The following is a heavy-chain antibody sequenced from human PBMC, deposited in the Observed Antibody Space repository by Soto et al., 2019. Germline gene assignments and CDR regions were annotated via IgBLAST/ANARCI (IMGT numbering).Heavy chain of an antibody. J-gene: IGHJ5*02. Sequence: LSLTCTVSGGSISSSSYYWGWIRQPPGKGLEWIGSIYYSGSTYYNPSLKSRVTISVDTSKNQFSLKLSSVTAADTAVYYCARSSTTVEEWFDPWGQGTLVTVSS. D-gene: IGHD4-17*01. CDR1: GGSISSSSYY. CDR2: IYYSGST. CDR3: ARSSTTVEEWFDP. V-gene: IGHV4-39*01.